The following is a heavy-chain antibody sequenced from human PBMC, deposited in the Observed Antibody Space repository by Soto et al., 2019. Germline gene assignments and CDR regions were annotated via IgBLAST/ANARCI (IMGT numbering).Heavy chain of an antibody. D-gene: IGHD3-22*01. J-gene: IGHJ6*02. CDR2: IIPIFGTA. CDR1: GGTFSSYA. Sequence: SVKVSCKASGGTFSSYAISWVRQAPGQGLEWMGGIIPIFGTANYAQKFQGRVTITADESTSTAYMELSSLRSEDTAVYYCARDDSSASHGPIYYYGMDVWGQGTTVTVSS. V-gene: IGHV1-69*13. CDR3: ARDDSSASHGPIYYYGMDV.